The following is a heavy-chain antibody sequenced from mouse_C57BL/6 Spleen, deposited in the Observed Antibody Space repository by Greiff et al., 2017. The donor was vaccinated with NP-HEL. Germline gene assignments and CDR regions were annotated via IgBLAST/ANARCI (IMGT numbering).Heavy chain of an antibody. CDR3: ARGGFTSRAMDD. D-gene: IGHD1-1*02. CDR2: INPNNGGT. CDR1: GYTFTDYY. J-gene: IGHJ4*01. V-gene: IGHV1-26*01. Sequence: EVQLQQSGPELVKPGASVKISCKASGYTFTDYYMNWVKQSHGQSLEWIGDINPNNGGTSYNQKFKGKATLTVDKSSSTAYLQLRSLTSEDSAVYECARGGFTSRAMDDGGKGTSVTVSS.